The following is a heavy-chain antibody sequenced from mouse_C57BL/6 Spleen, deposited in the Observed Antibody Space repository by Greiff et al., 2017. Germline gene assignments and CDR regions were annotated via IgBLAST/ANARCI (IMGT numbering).Heavy chain of an antibody. Sequence: EVQLQQSGTVLARPGASVKMSCKTSGYTFTSYWMHWVKQRPGQGLEWIGAIYPGNSDTSYNQKFKGKAKLTAVTSASTAYMELSSLTNEDSAVYYCTRYYYGKGYYAMDYWGQGTSVTVSS. CDR1: GYTFTSYW. CDR3: TRYYYGKGYYAMDY. CDR2: IYPGNSDT. D-gene: IGHD2-1*01. J-gene: IGHJ4*01. V-gene: IGHV1-5*01.